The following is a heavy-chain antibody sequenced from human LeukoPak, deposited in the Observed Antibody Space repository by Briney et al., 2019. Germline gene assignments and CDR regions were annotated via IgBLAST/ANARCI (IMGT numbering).Heavy chain of an antibody. CDR1: GYTFTSYD. CDR3: ARALFVPVDY. V-gene: IGHV1-2*02. CDR2: INPNSGGT. J-gene: IGHJ4*02. Sequence: ASVKVSCKASGYTFTSYDINWVRQAPGQGLEWMGWINPNSGGTNYAQKFQGRVTMTRDTSISTAYMELSRLRSDDTAVYYCARALFVPVDYWGQGTLVTVSS. D-gene: IGHD2-21*01.